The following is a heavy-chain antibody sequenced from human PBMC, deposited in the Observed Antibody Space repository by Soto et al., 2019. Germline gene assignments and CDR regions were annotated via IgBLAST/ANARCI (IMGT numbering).Heavy chain of an antibody. V-gene: IGHV1-18*01. Sequence: ASVKVSCKASGYTFTRSGISWVRQAPGQGLEWLGWINPDNGNTNYAQHLQGRVTLATDTSTNTAYMELRSLRSDDTAMYFCARGGYYDSSGSRNYYYYGMNVWGQGTTVTVSS. CDR2: INPDNGNT. CDR3: ARGGYYDSSGSRNYYYYGMNV. D-gene: IGHD3-22*01. CDR1: GYTFTRSG. J-gene: IGHJ6*02.